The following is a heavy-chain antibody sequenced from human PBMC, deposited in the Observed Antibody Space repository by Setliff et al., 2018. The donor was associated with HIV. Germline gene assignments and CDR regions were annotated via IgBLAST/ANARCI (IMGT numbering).Heavy chain of an antibody. CDR2: MYYDGVTT. J-gene: IGHJ4*02. CDR3: ARDLSYDYDRSSDTFDY. D-gene: IGHD3-22*01. Sequence: GGSLRLSCEASGFNVEKSGLHWIRQAPGKGLEWVAVMYYDGVTTYYADSVKGRFTISRDNAKNTLYPQMNSLRAEDTAVYYCARDLSYDYDRSSDTFDYWGQGTLVTVSS. V-gene: IGHV3-30*12. CDR1: GFNVEKSG.